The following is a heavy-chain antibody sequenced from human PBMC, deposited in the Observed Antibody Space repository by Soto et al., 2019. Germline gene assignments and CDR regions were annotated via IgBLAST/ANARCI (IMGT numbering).Heavy chain of an antibody. CDR3: AREGMGFSNWFDP. Sequence: GGSLRLSCAASRFTFSSYWMHWVRQAPGKGLVWVSRINSDGSDTGYADSVKGRFTISRDNAKNTLYLQMNSLRAEDTAVYYCAREGMGFSNWFDPSGQGXLVTVYS. V-gene: IGHV3-74*01. J-gene: IGHJ5*02. CDR2: INSDGSDT. D-gene: IGHD2-8*01. CDR1: RFTFSSYW.